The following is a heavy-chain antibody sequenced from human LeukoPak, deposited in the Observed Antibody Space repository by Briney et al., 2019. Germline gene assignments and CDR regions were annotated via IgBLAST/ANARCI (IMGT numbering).Heavy chain of an antibody. CDR3: ARRGYYGSGSYLDY. Sequence: SETLSLTCTVSGGSISSYYWSWIRQPPGKGLEWIGYIYYSGSTNYNPSLKSRVTISVDTSKNQFSLKLSSVTAADTAVYYCARRGYYGSGSYLDYWGQGTLVAVSS. J-gene: IGHJ4*02. CDR1: GGSISSYY. D-gene: IGHD3-10*01. CDR2: IYYSGST. V-gene: IGHV4-59*08.